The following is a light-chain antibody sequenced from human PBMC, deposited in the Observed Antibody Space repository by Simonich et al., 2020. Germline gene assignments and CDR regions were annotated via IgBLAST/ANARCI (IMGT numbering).Light chain of an antibody. Sequence: QSALTQPPSASGSPGQSVTISCTGTSSDVGGYNLVSWYQQHPGKAPKLMLYERNKRPSGVPNRFSGSKAGNTASLTISGLQAEDEADYYCCSYAGSSTWVFGGGTKLTVL. CDR1: SSDVGGYNL. CDR2: ERN. V-gene: IGLV2-23*01. CDR3: CSYAGSSTWV. J-gene: IGLJ3*02.